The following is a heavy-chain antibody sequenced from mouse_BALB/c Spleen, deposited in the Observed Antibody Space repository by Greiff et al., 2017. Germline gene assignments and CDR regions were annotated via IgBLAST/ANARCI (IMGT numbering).Heavy chain of an antibody. V-gene: IGHV5-6*01. J-gene: IGHJ3*01. D-gene: IGHD2-1*01. Sequence: EVKLVESGGDLVKPGGSLKLSCAASGFTFSSYGMSWVRQTPDKRLEWVATISSGGSYTYYPDSVKGRFTISRDNAKNTLYLQMSSLKSEDTAMYYCARSDGNYVIAYWGQGTLVTVSA. CDR1: GFTFSSYG. CDR3: ARSDGNYVIAY. CDR2: ISSGGSYT.